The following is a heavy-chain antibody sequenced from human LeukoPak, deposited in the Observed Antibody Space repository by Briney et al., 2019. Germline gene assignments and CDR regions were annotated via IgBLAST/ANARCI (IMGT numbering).Heavy chain of an antibody. J-gene: IGHJ5*02. CDR3: ARGVLLWFGELLVNWFDP. Sequence: ASVKVSCKASGYTFTSYDINWVRQAPGQGLEWMGWMSPNSGNTGYAQKFQGRVTMTRNTSISTAYMELSSLRSEDTAVYYCARGVLLWFGELLVNWFDPWGQGTLVTVSS. D-gene: IGHD3-10*01. CDR1: GYTFTSYD. V-gene: IGHV1-8*01. CDR2: MSPNSGNT.